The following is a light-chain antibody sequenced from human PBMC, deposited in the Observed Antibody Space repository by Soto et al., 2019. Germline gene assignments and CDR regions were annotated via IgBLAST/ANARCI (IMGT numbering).Light chain of an antibody. Sequence: QSALTHPRSVSGSPGQSVTISCTGTSSDVGGYNYVSWYQQHPGKAPKLMIYDVSKRPSGVPDRFAGSKSGNTASLTISGLQAEYEADYYCCSYGGRYTVLFGTGTKLTVL. V-gene: IGLV2-11*01. CDR3: CSYGGRYTVL. CDR1: SSDVGGYNY. J-gene: IGLJ1*01. CDR2: DVS.